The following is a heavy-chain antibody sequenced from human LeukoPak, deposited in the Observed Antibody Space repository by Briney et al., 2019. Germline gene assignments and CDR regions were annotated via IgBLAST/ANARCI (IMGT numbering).Heavy chain of an antibody. V-gene: IGHV3-30-3*01. CDR2: ISYDGSNK. J-gene: IGHJ4*02. CDR1: GFTFSSYA. Sequence: GRSLRLSCAASGFTFSSYAMHWVRQAPGKGLEWVAVISYDGSNKYYADSVKGRFTISGDNSKNTLYLQMNSLRAEDTAVYYCAREGLLYSSGSCYDYWGQGTLVTVSS. D-gene: IGHD6-25*01. CDR3: AREGLLYSSGSCYDY.